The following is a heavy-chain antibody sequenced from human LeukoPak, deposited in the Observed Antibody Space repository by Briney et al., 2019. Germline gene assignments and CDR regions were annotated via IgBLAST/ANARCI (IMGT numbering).Heavy chain of an antibody. CDR2: IIPILGIA. D-gene: IGHD5-24*01. V-gene: IGHV1-69*04. CDR3: ARHRDGYNYLFDY. J-gene: IGHJ4*02. Sequence: ASVKVSCKASGGTFSSYAISWVRQAPGQGLEWMGRIIPILGIANYARKFQGRVTITADKSTSTAYMELSSLRSEDTAVYYCARHRDGYNYLFDYWGQGTLVTVSS. CDR1: GGTFSSYA.